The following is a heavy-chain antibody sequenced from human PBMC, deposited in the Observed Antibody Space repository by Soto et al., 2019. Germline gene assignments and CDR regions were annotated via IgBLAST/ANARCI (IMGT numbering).Heavy chain of an antibody. CDR2: IYYSGST. D-gene: IGHD2-2*01. Sequence: SETLSLTCTVSGGSISSYYWSWIRQPPGKGLEWIGYIYYSGSTNYNPSLKSRVTISVDTSKNQFSLKLSSVTAADTAVYYCARGVVVVPAAMDYYYYYMDVWGKGTTVPVAS. CDR1: GGSISSYY. V-gene: IGHV4-59*08. J-gene: IGHJ6*03. CDR3: ARGVVVVPAAMDYYYYYMDV.